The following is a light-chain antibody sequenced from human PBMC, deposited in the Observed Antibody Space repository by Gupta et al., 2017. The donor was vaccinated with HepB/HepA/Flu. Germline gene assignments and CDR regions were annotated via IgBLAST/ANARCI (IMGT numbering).Light chain of an antibody. J-gene: IGLJ2*01. CDR1: SSDIGRYNY. CDR3: SSYTTSSTLV. V-gene: IGLV2-14*03. CDR2: DVS. Sequence: QSAVTKPASVSGSPGQSLPVSCSGPSSDIGRYNYVSWYQQHPGKAPKLMIYDVSNRPSGVSNRFSGSKSGNTASLTISGLQAEDEADYYCSSYTTSSTLVFGGGTKLTVL.